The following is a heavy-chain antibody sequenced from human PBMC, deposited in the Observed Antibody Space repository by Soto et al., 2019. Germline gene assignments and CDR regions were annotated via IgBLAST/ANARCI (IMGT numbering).Heavy chain of an antibody. Sequence: LSETLSLTCTVSGGSISSYYWSWIRQPPGKGLEWIGYIYYSGSTNYSPSLKSRVTISVDTSKNQFSLKLSSVTAADTAVYYCARLADGLAYYYGMDVWGQGTTVTVSS. CDR3: ARLADGLAYYYGMDV. D-gene: IGHD6-19*01. CDR2: IYYSGST. J-gene: IGHJ6*02. CDR1: GGSISSYY. V-gene: IGHV4-59*08.